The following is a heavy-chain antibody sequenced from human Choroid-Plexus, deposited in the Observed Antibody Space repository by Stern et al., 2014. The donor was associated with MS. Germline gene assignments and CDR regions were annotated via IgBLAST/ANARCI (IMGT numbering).Heavy chain of an antibody. CDR1: GFTFGSWA. CDR2: VSYDGRNK. Sequence: VQLVESGGGVVQPGGPLGLSCVASGFTFGSWAMHWVRQAPGKGMEWVARVSYDGRNKYYADSVKGRFTISRDNSQNTLYMQMSSLRPEDTAVYYCAKDRQYLTYFFDHWGQGSLVTVSS. D-gene: IGHD2/OR15-2a*01. CDR3: AKDRQYLTYFFDH. V-gene: IGHV3-30*18. J-gene: IGHJ5*02.